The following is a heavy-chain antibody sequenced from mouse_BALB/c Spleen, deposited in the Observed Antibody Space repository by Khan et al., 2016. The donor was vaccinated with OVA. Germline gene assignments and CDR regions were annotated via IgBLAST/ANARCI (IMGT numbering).Heavy chain of an antibody. CDR2: ISSGSSTI. D-gene: IGHD2-1*01. V-gene: IGHV5-17*02. Sequence: DVKLVESGGGLVQPGGSRKLSCAVSGFTFSSFGMHWVRQAPKKGLEWVAYISSGSSTIYYVDTVKGRFTISRDNPKNTLFMQMTSIRSEDTAMYYCARSGGNFHWYFDVWGAGTSVTVSS. CDR3: ARSGGNFHWYFDV. CDR1: GFTFSSFG. J-gene: IGHJ1*01.